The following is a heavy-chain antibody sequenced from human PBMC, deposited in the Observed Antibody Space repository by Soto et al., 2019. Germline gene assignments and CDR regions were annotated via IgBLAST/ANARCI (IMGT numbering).Heavy chain of an antibody. CDR2: SRNRVNNLST. J-gene: IGHJ4*02. D-gene: IGHD2-15*01. CDR1: ELSFSDQY. V-gene: IGHV3-72*01. CDR3: SRVDPSAKIPDY. Sequence: GGCLRLSCTVAADSELSFSDQYMDWVRQAPGKGLEWVGRSRNRVNNLSTAYAASVQGRFTISRDESKNTVYLQMHSLKTDDTAVYYCSRVDPSAKIPDYWGQGTLVTVSS.